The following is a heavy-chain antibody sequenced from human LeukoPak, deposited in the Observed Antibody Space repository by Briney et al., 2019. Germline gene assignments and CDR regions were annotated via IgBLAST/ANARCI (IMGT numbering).Heavy chain of an antibody. Sequence: SETLSLTCTVSGGSISGYYWSWIRQPPGKGLEWIGYVCFSGSTKYNSSLKSRVTISVDPSKNKFSLKMNSMTAADRAVYYCARGVTAAAGVWYFDFWGQGSLVTVSS. D-gene: IGHD6-13*01. CDR1: GGSISGYY. CDR3: ARGVTAAAGVWYFDF. J-gene: IGHJ4*02. CDR2: VCFSGST. V-gene: IGHV4-59*01.